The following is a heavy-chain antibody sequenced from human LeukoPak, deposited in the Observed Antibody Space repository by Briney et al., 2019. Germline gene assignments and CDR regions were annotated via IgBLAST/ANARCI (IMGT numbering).Heavy chain of an antibody. J-gene: IGHJ3*02. CDR3: AKDRRAAYYYEAFDI. V-gene: IGHV3-30*04. CDR1: GFTFGTYA. Sequence: GRSLRLSCAASGFTFGTYAMHWVRQAPGKGLEWVAVISFDGSNKDYADSVKGRFTISRDNSKNTLFLQMNSLRAEDTAVYYCAKDRRAAYYYEAFDIWGQGTMVTVSS. D-gene: IGHD3-10*01. CDR2: ISFDGSNK.